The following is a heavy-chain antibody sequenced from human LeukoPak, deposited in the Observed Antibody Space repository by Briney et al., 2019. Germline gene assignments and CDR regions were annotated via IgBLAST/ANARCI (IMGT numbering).Heavy chain of an antibody. CDR1: GGSFSGYY. Sequence: SETLSLTCAVYGGSFSGYYWSWVRQPPGKGLEWIGEINHSGSTNYNPSLKSRVTISVDTSKNQFSLKLSSVTAADTAVYYCARGGWYSRRLCWFDPWGQGTPVTVSS. J-gene: IGHJ5*02. D-gene: IGHD6-13*01. V-gene: IGHV4-34*01. CDR3: ARGGWYSRRLCWFDP. CDR2: INHSGST.